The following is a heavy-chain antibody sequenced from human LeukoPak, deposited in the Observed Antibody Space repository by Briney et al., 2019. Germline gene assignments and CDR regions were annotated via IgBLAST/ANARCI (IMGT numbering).Heavy chain of an antibody. CDR1: GGTFSSYA. V-gene: IGHV1-69*05. CDR3: AREPGYSSGWYYFDY. J-gene: IGHJ4*02. D-gene: IGHD6-19*01. CDR2: IIPIFGTA. Sequence: SVKLSCKASGGTFSSYAISWVRQAPGQGLEWMGRIIPIFGTANYAQKFQGRVTITTDESTSTAYMELSSLRSEDTAVYYCAREPGYSSGWYYFDYWGQGTLVTVSS.